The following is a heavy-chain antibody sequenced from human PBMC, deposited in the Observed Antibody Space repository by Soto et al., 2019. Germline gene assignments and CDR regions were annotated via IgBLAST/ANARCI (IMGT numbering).Heavy chain of an antibody. CDR3: AKDASPSVLRYFDWATDYYYYYYMDV. J-gene: IGHJ6*03. V-gene: IGHV3-23*01. D-gene: IGHD3-9*01. CDR1: GFTFSSYA. Sequence: GGSLILSCAASGFTFSSYAMSWVRQAPGKGLEWVSAISGSGGSTYYADSVKGRFTISRDNSKNTLYLQMNSLRAEDTAVYYCAKDASPSVLRYFDWATDYYYYYYMDVWGKGTTVTVSS. CDR2: ISGSGGST.